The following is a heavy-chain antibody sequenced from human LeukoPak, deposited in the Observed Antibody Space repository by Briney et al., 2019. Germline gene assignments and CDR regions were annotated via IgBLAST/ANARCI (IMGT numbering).Heavy chain of an antibody. V-gene: IGHV3-11*01. CDR1: GGSISSSSYY. CDR3: ARDLMGIAYRGAFYY. CDR2: ISSSGSTI. D-gene: IGHD6-13*01. Sequence: LSLTCTVSGGSISSSSYYMSWIRQAPGKGLEWVSYISSSGSTIYYADSVKGRFTISRDNAKNSPYLQMNSLRAEDTAVYYCARDLMGIAYRGAFYYWGQGTLVTVSS. J-gene: IGHJ4*02.